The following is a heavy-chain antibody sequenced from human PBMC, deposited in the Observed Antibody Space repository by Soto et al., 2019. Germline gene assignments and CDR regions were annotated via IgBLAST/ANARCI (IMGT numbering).Heavy chain of an antibody. D-gene: IGHD3-22*01. Sequence: ASVKVSCKASGYTLTSYGISWVRQAPGQGLEWMGWISAYNGNTKCGQKFQGRVTMTTDTSTNTAYMELRSLRSDDTAVYYCARGYYDSSGPFDYWGQGTLVTVSS. CDR2: ISAYNGNT. CDR1: GYTLTSYG. V-gene: IGHV1-18*01. CDR3: ARGYYDSSGPFDY. J-gene: IGHJ4*02.